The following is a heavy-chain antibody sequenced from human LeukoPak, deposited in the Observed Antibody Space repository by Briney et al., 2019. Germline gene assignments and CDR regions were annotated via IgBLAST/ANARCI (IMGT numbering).Heavy chain of an antibody. J-gene: IGHJ3*02. Sequence: SSETLSLTCTVSGGSISSSSYYWGWIRQPPGKGLEWIGNVYFRGSTYYDPSLKSRVTISVDTSKNQFSLKLNSVTAADTAVYYCARHVRASGSGSFAFDIGGQGTMVTVSS. D-gene: IGHD3-10*01. CDR3: ARHVRASGSGSFAFDI. CDR2: VYFRGST. V-gene: IGHV4-39*01. CDR1: GGSISSSSYY.